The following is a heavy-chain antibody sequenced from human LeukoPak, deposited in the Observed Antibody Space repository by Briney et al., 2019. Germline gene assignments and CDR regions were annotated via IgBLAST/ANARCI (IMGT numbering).Heavy chain of an antibody. V-gene: IGHV3-73*01. CDR3: ARQADYSNFPYYYDSSGVPDY. J-gene: IGHJ4*02. CDR2: IRSKANSYAT. CDR1: GFTFSGSA. Sequence: PGGALRLSCAASGFTFSGSAMHWVRQASGKGLEWVGRIRSKANSYATAYAASVKGRFTISRDDSKNTAYLQMNSLRGEDTAVYYCARQADYSNFPYYYDSSGVPDYWGQGTLVTVSS. D-gene: IGHD3-22*01.